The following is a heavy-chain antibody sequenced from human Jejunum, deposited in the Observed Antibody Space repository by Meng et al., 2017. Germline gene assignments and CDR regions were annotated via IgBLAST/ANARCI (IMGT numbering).Heavy chain of an antibody. V-gene: IGHV3-23*01. CDR3: AKDVTGYSSSTAFDC. D-gene: IGHD6-13*01. J-gene: IGHJ4*02. CDR1: GFTFSSYA. CDR2: ISGSGDNT. Sequence: GGSLRLSCAASGFTFSSYAMSWVRQAPGKGLEWVSDISGSGDNTYYADSVKGRFTISRDNSKKTLYLQMNNLRAGDTALYYCAKDVTGYSSSTAFDCWGQGTLVTGSS.